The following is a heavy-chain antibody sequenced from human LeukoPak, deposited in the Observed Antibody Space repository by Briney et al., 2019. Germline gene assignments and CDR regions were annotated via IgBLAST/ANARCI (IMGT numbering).Heavy chain of an antibody. D-gene: IGHD6-13*01. CDR2: TFDRSKLYN. J-gene: IGHJ4*02. V-gene: IGHV6-1*01. CDR3: AGERKAAPGTRGYFDY. Sequence: SQTLSLTCAISGDSVSSDSAAWNWIRQSPSRGLEWLGSTFDRSKLYNDYAVSMNSRITINPDTSKTQSSLQLTSVPPDDTAVYFCAGERKAAPGTRGYFDYWGQGTLVTVSS. CDR1: GDSVSSDSAA.